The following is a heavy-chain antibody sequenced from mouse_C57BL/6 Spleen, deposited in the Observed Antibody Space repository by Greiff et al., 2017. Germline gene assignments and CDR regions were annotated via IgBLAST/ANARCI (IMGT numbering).Heavy chain of an antibody. D-gene: IGHD1-1*01. Sequence: QVQLQQSGAELVRPGASVTLSCKASGYTFTDYEMHWVKQTPVHGLEWIGAIDPETGGTAYNQKFKGKAILTADKSSSTAYMEIRSLTSEDCTVYYCTRRGYYGSSYFDYWGQGTTLTVSS. CDR3: TRRGYYGSSYFDY. CDR2: IDPETGGT. CDR1: GYTFTDYE. V-gene: IGHV1-15*01. J-gene: IGHJ2*01.